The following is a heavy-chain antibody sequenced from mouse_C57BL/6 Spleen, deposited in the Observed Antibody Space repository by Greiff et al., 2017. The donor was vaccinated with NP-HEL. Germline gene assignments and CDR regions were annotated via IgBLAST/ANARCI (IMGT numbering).Heavy chain of an antibody. CDR1: GFTFSSYG. CDR2: ISSGGSYT. D-gene: IGHD2-3*01. J-gene: IGHJ2*01. CDR3: ARHDGYTDD. V-gene: IGHV5-6*01. Sequence: EVQLVESGGDLVKPGGSLKLSCAASGFTFSSYGMSWVRQTPDKRLEWVATISSGGSYTYYPDSVKGRFTISRDNAKNTLYLQMSSLKSEDTAMYYCARHDGYTDDWGQGTTLTVSS.